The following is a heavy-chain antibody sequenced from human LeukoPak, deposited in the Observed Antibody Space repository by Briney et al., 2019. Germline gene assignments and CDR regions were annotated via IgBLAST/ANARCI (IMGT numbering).Heavy chain of an antibody. CDR1: GYTFTDYY. Sequence: EASVKVSCKASGYTFTDYYMHWVRQAPGQGLEWMGWINPNSGGTNIAQKFQGRVTMTRDTSISTAYMELSRLRSDETAVFYCARKEVIAAAGPTLDYWGQGALVTDSS. J-gene: IGHJ4*02. V-gene: IGHV1-2*02. CDR2: INPNSGGT. D-gene: IGHD6-13*01. CDR3: ARKEVIAAAGPTLDY.